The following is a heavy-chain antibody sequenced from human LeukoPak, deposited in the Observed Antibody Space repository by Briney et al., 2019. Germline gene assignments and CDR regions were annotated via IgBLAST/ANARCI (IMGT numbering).Heavy chain of an antibody. CDR2: ISYDGSNK. D-gene: IGHD6-13*01. CDR1: GFTFSSYA. J-gene: IGHJ4*02. Sequence: GGSLRLSCAASGFTFSSYAMHWVRQAPGKGLEWVAVISYDGSNKYYADSVKGRFTISRDNSKNTLYLQMNSLRAEDTAVYYCARDCWAYSSSWSPGDYWGQGTLVTVSS. V-gene: IGHV3-30-3*01. CDR3: ARDCWAYSSSWSPGDY.